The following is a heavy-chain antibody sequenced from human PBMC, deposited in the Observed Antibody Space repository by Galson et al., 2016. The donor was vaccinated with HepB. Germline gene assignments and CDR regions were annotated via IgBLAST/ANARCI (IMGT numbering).Heavy chain of an antibody. J-gene: IGHJ4*02. V-gene: IGHV3-53*04. Sequence: SLRLSCAASGFTFSSYFMSWVRQAPGKGLEWVSVIYSGGSTYYADSVKGRFTISRHNSKNTLFLQMNSLRHGDTAVYYCARGNGYNTPFDYWGQGTLVTVAS. CDR1: GFTFSSYF. CDR3: ARGNGYNTPFDY. D-gene: IGHD5-24*01. CDR2: IYSGGST.